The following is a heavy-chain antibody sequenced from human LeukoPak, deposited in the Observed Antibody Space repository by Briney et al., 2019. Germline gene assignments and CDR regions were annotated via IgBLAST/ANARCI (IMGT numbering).Heavy chain of an antibody. V-gene: IGHV3-23*01. CDR3: AKRGVVIRVILVGFHKEAYYFDS. J-gene: IGHJ4*02. D-gene: IGHD3-22*01. CDR1: GITLSNYG. Sequence: GGSLRLSCAVSGITLSNYGMSWVRQAPGKGLEWVAGISGSGGGTNYADSVKGRFTISRDNSRNTLYLQMNSLRAEDTAVYFCAKRGVVIRVILVGFHKEAYYFDSWGRGALVTVSS. CDR2: ISGSGGGT.